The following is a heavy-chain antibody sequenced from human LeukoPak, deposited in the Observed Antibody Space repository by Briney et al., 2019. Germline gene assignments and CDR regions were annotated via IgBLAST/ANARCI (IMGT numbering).Heavy chain of an antibody. CDR3: ARDRSSSWYGYFDY. D-gene: IGHD6-13*01. CDR1: GFTFSSYW. V-gene: IGHV3-7*04. J-gene: IGHJ4*02. CDR2: IKQDGSEK. Sequence: PGGSLRLSCAASGFTFSSYWMSWVRQAPGKGLEWVANIKQDGSEKYYVDSVKGRFTISRDNAKNSLYLQMNSLRAEDTAVYYCARDRSSSWYGYFDYWGQGTLVTVSS.